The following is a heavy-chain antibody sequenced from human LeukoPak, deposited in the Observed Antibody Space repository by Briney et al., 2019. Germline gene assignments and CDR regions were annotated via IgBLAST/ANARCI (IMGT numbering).Heavy chain of an antibody. J-gene: IGHJ5*02. CDR1: GGSISSSSYY. V-gene: IGHV4-39*01. CDR2: IYYSGST. Sequence: SETLSLTCTVSGGSISSSSYYWGWIRQPPGKGLEWIVSIYYSGSTYYNPSLKSRVTISVDTSKNQFSLKLSSVTAADTAVYYCARHVTDIVVVPAAIGFDPWGQGTLVTVSS. CDR3: ARHVTDIVVVPAAIGFDP. D-gene: IGHD2-2*02.